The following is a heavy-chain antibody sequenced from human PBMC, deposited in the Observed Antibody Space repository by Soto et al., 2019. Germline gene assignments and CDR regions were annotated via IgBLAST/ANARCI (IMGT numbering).Heavy chain of an antibody. CDR2: ISAYNGNT. J-gene: IGHJ4*02. CDR1: GYTFTSYG. D-gene: IGHD3-9*01. CDR3: ARAPRITIFWPAHFDY. V-gene: IGHV1-18*01. Sequence: QVQLVQSGAEVKKPGASVKVSCKASGYTFTSYGIIWVRQAPGQGLEWMGWISAYNGNTNYAQKLQGRVTMTTATSTSTAYRELRSLRSDDTAVYYCARAPRITIFWPAHFDYWGQGTLVTVSS.